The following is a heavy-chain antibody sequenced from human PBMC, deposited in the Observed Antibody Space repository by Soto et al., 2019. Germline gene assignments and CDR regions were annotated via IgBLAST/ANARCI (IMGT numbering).Heavy chain of an antibody. Sequence: PSETLSLTCTVSGGSIGSSSCHWGWIRQPPGKGLEWIASIKYSGTTFYDPSLKSRVTLSVDTSKNQFSLKLSSVTAADTAVYYCARHPSDFWFDPWGQGTLVTVSS. CDR1: GGSIGSSSCH. D-gene: IGHD2-21*02. CDR2: IKYSGTT. CDR3: ARHPSDFWFDP. J-gene: IGHJ5*02. V-gene: IGHV4-39*01.